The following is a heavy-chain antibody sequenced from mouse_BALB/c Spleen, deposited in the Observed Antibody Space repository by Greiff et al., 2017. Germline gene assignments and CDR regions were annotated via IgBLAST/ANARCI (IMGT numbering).Heavy chain of an antibody. D-gene: IGHD1-1*01. CDR1: GFNIKDYY. Sequence: EVQLQQSGAELVRSGASVKLSCTASGFNIKDYYMHWVQQRPEQGLEWIGWIDPENGDTEYAPKFQGKATMTADTSSNTAYLQLSSLTSEDTAVYYCNVNYYGSSAWFAYWGQGTLGTVSA. J-gene: IGHJ3*01. CDR3: NVNYYGSSAWFAY. CDR2: IDPENGDT. V-gene: IGHV14-4*02.